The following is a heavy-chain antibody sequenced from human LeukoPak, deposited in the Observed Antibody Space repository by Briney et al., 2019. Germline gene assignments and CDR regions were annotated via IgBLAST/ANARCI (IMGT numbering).Heavy chain of an antibody. CDR1: GFTFSSYW. CDR3: ARDGRQQLVLCDY. J-gene: IGHJ4*02. D-gene: IGHD6-13*01. V-gene: IGHV3-7*01. Sequence: GGSLRLSCAASGFTFSSYWMSWVRRAPGKGLEWVANIKQDGSEKYYVDSVKGRFTISRDNAKNSLYLQMNSLRAEDTAVYYCARDGRQQLVLCDYWGQGTLVTVSS. CDR2: IKQDGSEK.